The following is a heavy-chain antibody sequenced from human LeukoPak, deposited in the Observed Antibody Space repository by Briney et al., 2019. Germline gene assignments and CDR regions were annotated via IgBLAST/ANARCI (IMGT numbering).Heavy chain of an antibody. V-gene: IGHV3-49*04. J-gene: IGHJ4*02. Sequence: GGSLRLSCTASGFTFGDYAMSWVRQAPGKGLEWVGFIRSKAYGGTTEYAASVKGRFTISRDDSKSIIYLQMNSLKTEDTAVYYCTRGGDYYGSGSYYNLDYWGQGTLVTVSS. CDR1: GFTFGDYA. CDR2: IRSKAYGGTT. D-gene: IGHD3-10*01. CDR3: TRGGDYYGSGSYYNLDY.